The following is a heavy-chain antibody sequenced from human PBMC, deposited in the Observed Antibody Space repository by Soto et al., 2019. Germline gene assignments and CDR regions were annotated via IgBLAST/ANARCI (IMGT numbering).Heavy chain of an antibody. CDR2: IIPIFGTA. J-gene: IGHJ6*02. D-gene: IGHD3-9*01. CDR3: ARTLSYDILTGYPTYGLDV. V-gene: IGHV1-69*13. CDR1: GGTFSSYA. Sequence: ASVKVSCKASGGTFSSYAISWVRQAPGQGLEWMGGIIPIFGTANYAQKFQGRVTITADGSTSTAYMELSSLRSEDTAVYYCARTLSYDILTGYPTYGLDVWGQGTTVTVSS.